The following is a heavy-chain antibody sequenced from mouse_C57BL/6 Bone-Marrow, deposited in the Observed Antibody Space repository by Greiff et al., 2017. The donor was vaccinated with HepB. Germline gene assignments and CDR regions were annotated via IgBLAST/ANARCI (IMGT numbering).Heavy chain of an antibody. Sequence: EVQGVESGGGLVKPGGSLTLSCAASGFTFSDYGMHWVRQAPEKGLEWLAYIGSGGSTNYYADTVKGRFTIARDNVKNTLFLQMTSLRSEDTAMYYCARRDYGSPYWYFDVWGTGTTVTVSS. CDR3: ARRDYGSPYWYFDV. V-gene: IGHV5-17*01. D-gene: IGHD1-1*01. CDR2: IGSGGSTN. CDR1: GFTFSDYG. J-gene: IGHJ1*03.